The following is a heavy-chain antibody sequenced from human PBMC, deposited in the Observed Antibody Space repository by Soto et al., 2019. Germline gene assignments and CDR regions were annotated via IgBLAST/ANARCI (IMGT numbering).Heavy chain of an antibody. V-gene: IGHV3-23*01. D-gene: IGHD6-13*01. CDR2: ISGSGFTP. Sequence: GGSLRLSCAASGFTFSDYAMTWVRQAPGKGLDWVASISGSGFTPYYAASVKGRFTISRDNSKNMVYLQMNSLRVEDTAIYYCVNSDSTSAPWGQGALVTVSS. J-gene: IGHJ5*02. CDR1: GFTFSDYA. CDR3: VNSDSTSAP.